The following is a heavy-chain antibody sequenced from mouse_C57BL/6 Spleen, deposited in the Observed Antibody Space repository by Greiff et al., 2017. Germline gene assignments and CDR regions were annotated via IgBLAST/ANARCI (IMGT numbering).Heavy chain of an antibody. CDR1: GFTFSSYA. J-gene: IGHJ3*01. CDR3: TRYYYGSRGFAY. CDR2: ISSGGDYI. Sequence: DVKLVESGAGLVKPGGSLKLSCAASGFTFSSYAMSWVRQTPEKRLEWVAYISSGGDYIYYADTVKGRFTISRDNARNTLYLQMSSLKSEDTAMYYCTRYYYGSRGFAYWGQGTLVTVSA. V-gene: IGHV5-9-1*02. D-gene: IGHD1-1*01.